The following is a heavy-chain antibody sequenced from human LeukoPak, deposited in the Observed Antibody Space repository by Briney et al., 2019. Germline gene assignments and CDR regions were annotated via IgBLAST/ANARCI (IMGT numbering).Heavy chain of an antibody. V-gene: IGHV4-61*08. CDR3: ARTQSQSGSYRYYFGY. J-gene: IGHJ4*02. CDR2: VYYFANP. D-gene: IGHD1-26*01. CDR1: GASVRRGGYY. Sequence: SETLSLTYTVCGASVRRGGYYGSWIRPPPGGGLEWIGYVYYFANPHYHPPLKSRDTMSLNPSKTQFSLKLNSVTAADTAMYYCARTQSQSGSYRYYFGYWGQGTRVTVSS.